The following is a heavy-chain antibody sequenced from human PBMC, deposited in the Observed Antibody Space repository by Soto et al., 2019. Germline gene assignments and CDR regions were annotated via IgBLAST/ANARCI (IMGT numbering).Heavy chain of an antibody. CDR1: GYTFTRSG. Sequence: ASVKVSCKASGYTFTRSGISWVRQAPGQRLEWMGWISSYNGDTNYAQTFQGRVTMTTDTSTSTAYMELRSLRSDDTAVYYCAREGVAPYYYYGMDVWGRGTPVTVSS. CDR3: AREGVAPYYYYGMDV. V-gene: IGHV1-18*01. J-gene: IGHJ6*02. CDR2: ISSYNGDT. D-gene: IGHD5-12*01.